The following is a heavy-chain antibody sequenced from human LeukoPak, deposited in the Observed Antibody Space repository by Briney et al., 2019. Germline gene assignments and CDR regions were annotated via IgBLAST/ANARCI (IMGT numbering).Heavy chain of an antibody. Sequence: SETLSLTCTVSGGSISSSSYYWGWIRQPPGKGREWIGSIYYSGSTYYNPSLKSRVTISVDTSKNQFSLKLSSVTAADTAVYYCARRSNDYDFWSGPRGGYYYYMDVWGKGTTVTVSS. CDR2: IYYSGST. D-gene: IGHD3-3*01. J-gene: IGHJ6*03. CDR3: ARRSNDYDFWSGPRGGYYYYMDV. CDR1: GGSISSSSYY. V-gene: IGHV4-39*01.